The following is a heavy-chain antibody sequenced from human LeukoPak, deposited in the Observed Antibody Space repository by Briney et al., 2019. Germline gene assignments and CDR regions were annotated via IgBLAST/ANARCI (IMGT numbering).Heavy chain of an antibody. CDR3: ARDRYSSAWYEE. Sequence: GGSLRLSCAASGFTFSSYAMNWVRQAPGKGLEWVSYISSSSSTIYYADSVKGRFTISRDNAKNTLYLQMNSLRAEDTAVYYCARDRYSSAWYEEWGQGTLVTASS. CDR1: GFTFSSYA. CDR2: ISSSSSTI. J-gene: IGHJ4*02. D-gene: IGHD6-19*01. V-gene: IGHV3-48*04.